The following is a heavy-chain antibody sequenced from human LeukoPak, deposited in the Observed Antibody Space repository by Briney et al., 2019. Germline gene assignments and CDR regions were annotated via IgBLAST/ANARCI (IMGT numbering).Heavy chain of an antibody. CDR1: GGTFSSYA. Sequence: GASVKVSCKASGGTFSSYAISWVRQAPGQGLEWMGGIIPIFGTANYAQKFQGRVTITADESTSTAYMELSSLRSEDTAVYYCARASCGSSLCYYGMDVWGQGTTVTVSS. D-gene: IGHD1-26*01. V-gene: IGHV1-69*01. CDR3: ARASCGSSLCYYGMDV. CDR2: IIPIFGTA. J-gene: IGHJ6*02.